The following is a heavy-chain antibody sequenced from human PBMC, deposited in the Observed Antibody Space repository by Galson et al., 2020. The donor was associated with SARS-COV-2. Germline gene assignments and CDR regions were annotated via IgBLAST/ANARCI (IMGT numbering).Heavy chain of an antibody. V-gene: IGHV3-15*01. Sequence: GGSLRLSCAASGFIFSNAWMSWVRQAPGKGLEWVGRIKSKIDGGTTDDAAPVQGRFTISRDDSKDTMYLQMNSLKTEDTAVYYCTTGGGNSIRTYWGQGTLVTVSS. J-gene: IGHJ4*02. CDR3: TTGGGNSIRTY. D-gene: IGHD2-21*01. CDR2: IKSKIDGGTT. CDR1: GFIFSNAW.